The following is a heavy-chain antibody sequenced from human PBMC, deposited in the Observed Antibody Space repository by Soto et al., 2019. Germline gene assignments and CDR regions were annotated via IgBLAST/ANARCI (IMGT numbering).Heavy chain of an antibody. CDR1: GFTFSSYG. J-gene: IGHJ4*02. V-gene: IGHV3-7*05. D-gene: IGHD6-13*01. CDR3: ARDADSSSWYDY. CDR2: IKQDGSEK. Sequence: GGSLRLSCAASGFTFSSYGMSWVRQAPGKGLEWVANIKQDGSEKYYVDSVKGRFTISRDNAKNSLYLQMNSLIAEDTAVYYCARDADSSSWYDYWGQGTLVTVSS.